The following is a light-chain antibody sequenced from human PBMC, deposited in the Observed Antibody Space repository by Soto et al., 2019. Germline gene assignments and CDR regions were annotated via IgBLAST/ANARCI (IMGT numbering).Light chain of an antibody. CDR2: GAS. CDR1: ESVSTN. V-gene: IGKV3-20*01. J-gene: IGKJ1*01. CDR3: QQYGSSPWT. Sequence: EIVLTQSPGTLSLSPGERATLSCRASESVSTNLAWYQKKAGQAPRLLIYGASSRATGIPDRFSGSGSGTDFTLTISRLEPEDFAVYYCQQYGSSPWTFGQGTKVDIK.